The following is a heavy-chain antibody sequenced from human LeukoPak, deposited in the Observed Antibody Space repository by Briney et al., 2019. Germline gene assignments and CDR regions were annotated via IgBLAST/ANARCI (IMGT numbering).Heavy chain of an antibody. D-gene: IGHD2-2*01. V-gene: IGHV4-34*01. CDR2: INHSGST. CDR3: ARASTRYCSSTSCRILDY. CDR1: GGSFSGYY. J-gene: IGHJ4*02. Sequence: SETLSLTCAVYGGSFSGYYWGWIRQPPGKGLEWIGEINHSGSTNYNPSLKSRVTISVDTSKNQFSLKLSSVTAADTAVYYCARASTRYCSSTSCRILDYWGQGTLVTVSS.